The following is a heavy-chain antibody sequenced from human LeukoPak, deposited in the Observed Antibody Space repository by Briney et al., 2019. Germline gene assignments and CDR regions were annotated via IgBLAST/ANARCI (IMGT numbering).Heavy chain of an antibody. Sequence: GESLKISCKGSGYSFTSYWIGWVRQMPGKGLEWMGIIYPGDSDTRYSPSFQGQVTISADKSISTAYLQWSSLKASDTAMYYCARTYYYDSSGYYYVGAFDIWGQGTMVTVSS. J-gene: IGHJ3*02. V-gene: IGHV5-51*01. D-gene: IGHD3-22*01. CDR3: ARTYYYDSSGYYYVGAFDI. CDR2: IYPGDSDT. CDR1: GYSFTSYW.